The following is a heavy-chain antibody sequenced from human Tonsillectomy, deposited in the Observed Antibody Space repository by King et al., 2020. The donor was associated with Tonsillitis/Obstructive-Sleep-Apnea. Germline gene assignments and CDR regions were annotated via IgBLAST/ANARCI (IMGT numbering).Heavy chain of an antibody. D-gene: IGHD6-13*01. V-gene: IGHV4-34*01. CDR2: INHSGST. CDR3: ARGPNYSSSWYNY. Sequence: VQLQQWGAGLLKPSETLSLTCAVYGGSFSGYYWSWIRQPPGKGLEWIGEINHSGSTNYNPSLKSRVTISVDTSKNQFSLKLSPVTAADTAVYYCARGPNYSSSWYNYWGQGTLVTVSS. CDR1: GGSFSGYY. J-gene: IGHJ4*02.